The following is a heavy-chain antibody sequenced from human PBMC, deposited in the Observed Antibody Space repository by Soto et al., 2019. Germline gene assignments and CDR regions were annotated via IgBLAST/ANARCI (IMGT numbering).Heavy chain of an antibody. CDR2: INAGNGNT. Sequence: ASVKVSCKASGYTFTSYAMHWVRQAPGQRLEWMGWINAGNGNTKYSQKFQGRVTITRDTSASTAYMDLRSLRSEDTAVYYWARDVGELYDPFPPDHYFDYWGQGTLVTVSS. D-gene: IGHD3-22*01. V-gene: IGHV1-3*01. CDR3: ARDVGELYDPFPPDHYFDY. CDR1: GYTFTSYA. J-gene: IGHJ4*02.